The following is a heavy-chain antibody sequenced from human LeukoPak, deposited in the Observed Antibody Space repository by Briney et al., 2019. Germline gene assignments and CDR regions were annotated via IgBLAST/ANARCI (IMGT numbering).Heavy chain of an antibody. J-gene: IGHJ4*02. CDR2: ISYDGSSK. D-gene: IGHD3-16*01. CDR1: GLTFSSYA. V-gene: IGHV3-30-3*01. Sequence: GGSLRLSCAASGLTFSSYAMHWARQAPGKGLEWVAVISYDGSSKYYADSVKGRFTISRDNSINALYLQMNSLRLDDTAVYYCVGEIGPRSFDYWGQGTLVTVSS. CDR3: VGEIGPRSFDY.